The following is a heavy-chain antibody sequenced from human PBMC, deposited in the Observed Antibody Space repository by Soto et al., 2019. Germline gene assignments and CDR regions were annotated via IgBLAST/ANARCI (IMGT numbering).Heavy chain of an antibody. CDR3: ASKFGELLADAFDI. D-gene: IGHD3-10*01. CDR1: GGSISSNY. Sequence: PSETLSLTCTVSGGSISSNYWSWIRQPPGAELKWIGYGYYSGSTNYNPSLKSRVTISVDTSNNQFSLKMTFVTAADTAVYYCASKFGELLADAFDIWGQGTVVT. J-gene: IGHJ3*02. CDR2: GYYSGST. V-gene: IGHV4-59*12.